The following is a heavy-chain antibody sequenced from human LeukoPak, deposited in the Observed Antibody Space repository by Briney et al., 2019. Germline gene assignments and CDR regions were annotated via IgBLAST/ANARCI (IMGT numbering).Heavy chain of an antibody. CDR1: GFTFSSYW. D-gene: IGHD4-17*01. Sequence: GGSLRLSCAASGFTFSSYWMSWVRQAPGKGLEWVSAISGSGGSTYYADSVKGRFTISRDNSKNTLYLQMNSLRAEDTAVYYCAKVPRLRQDYYFDYWGQGTLVTVSS. J-gene: IGHJ4*02. V-gene: IGHV3-23*01. CDR2: ISGSGGST. CDR3: AKVPRLRQDYYFDY.